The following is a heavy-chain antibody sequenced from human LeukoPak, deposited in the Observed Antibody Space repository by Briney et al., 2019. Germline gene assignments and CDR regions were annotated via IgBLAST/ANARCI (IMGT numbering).Heavy chain of an antibody. CDR3: ARPPQWPPASKRYDAFDI. D-gene: IGHD2-2*01. Sequence: GESLKISCKGSGYSFTSYWIGWVRQMPGKGLEWMGIIYPGDSDTRYSPSFQGQVTISADKSISTAYLQWSSLKASDTAMYYCARPPQWPPASKRYDAFDIWGQGTMVTVSS. CDR1: GYSFTSYW. J-gene: IGHJ3*02. CDR2: IYPGDSDT. V-gene: IGHV5-51*01.